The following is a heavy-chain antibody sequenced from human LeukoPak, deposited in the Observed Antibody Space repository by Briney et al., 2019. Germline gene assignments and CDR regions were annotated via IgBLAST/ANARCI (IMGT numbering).Heavy chain of an antibody. CDR3: ARGSPFDYDSSGYAYFQH. Sequence: ASVKVSCKASGGTFSSYAISWVRQAPGQGLEWMGGIIPIFGTANHAQKFQGRVTITADESTSTAYMELSSLRSEDTAVYYCARGSPFDYDSSGYAYFQHWGQGTLVTVSS. J-gene: IGHJ1*01. D-gene: IGHD3-22*01. V-gene: IGHV1-69*13. CDR1: GGTFSSYA. CDR2: IIPIFGTA.